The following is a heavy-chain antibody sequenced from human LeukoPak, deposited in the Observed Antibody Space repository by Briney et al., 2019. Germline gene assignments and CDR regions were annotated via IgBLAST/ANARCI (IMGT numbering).Heavy chain of an antibody. V-gene: IGHV3-9*01. D-gene: IGHD6-19*01. CDR2: ISWNSGSI. Sequence: GGSLRLSCAASGFTFDDYAMHWVRQAPGKGPEWVSGISWNSGSIGYADSVKGRFTISRDNAKNSLYLQMNSLRAEDTALYYCAKAPSGIAVAGYFDYWGQGTLVTVSS. CDR3: AKAPSGIAVAGYFDY. J-gene: IGHJ4*02. CDR1: GFTFDDYA.